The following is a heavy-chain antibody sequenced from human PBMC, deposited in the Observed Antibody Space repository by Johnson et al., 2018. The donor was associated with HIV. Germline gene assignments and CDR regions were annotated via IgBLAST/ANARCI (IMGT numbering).Heavy chain of an antibody. CDR3: AKDIRGSLGAFDI. Sequence: QEQLVESGGGLVKPGGSLRLSCAASGFTFSDYYMSWIRQAPGKGLEWISYISSSGSTIYYADSVKGRFTISRDNSKNTLYLQMNSLRAEDTAVYYCAKDIRGSLGAFDIWGQGTMVTVSS. D-gene: IGHD1-26*01. CDR1: GFTFSDYY. J-gene: IGHJ3*02. V-gene: IGHV3-11*04. CDR2: ISSSGSTI.